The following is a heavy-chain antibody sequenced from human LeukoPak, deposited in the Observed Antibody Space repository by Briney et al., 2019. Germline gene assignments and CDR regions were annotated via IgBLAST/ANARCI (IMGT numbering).Heavy chain of an antibody. V-gene: IGHV1-46*01. CDR2: INPSGGST. J-gene: IGHJ4*02. CDR1: GYTFTSYG. CDR3: ARVFIVGYSPEEDFFDY. Sequence: GASVKVSCKASGYTFTSYGISWVRQAPGQGLEWMGIINPSGGSTSYAQKFQGRVTMTRDTSTRTVYMELSSLRSEDTAVYYCARVFIVGYSPEEDFFDYWGQGTLVTVSS. D-gene: IGHD1-26*01.